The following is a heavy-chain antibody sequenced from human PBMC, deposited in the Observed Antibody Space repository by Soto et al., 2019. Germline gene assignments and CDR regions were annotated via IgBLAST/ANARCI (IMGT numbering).Heavy chain of an antibody. J-gene: IGHJ3*01. Sequence: ASVKVSCKASGYTFTSSGISWVRQAPGQGLEWMGWISAYNGNTNYAQKLQGRVTMTTDTSTSTAYMELRSLRSDDTAVYYCARPLRTYFCSGCPYLSAFAFCGQGTMVTGSS. CDR2: ISAYNGNT. D-gene: IGHD3-3*01. CDR1: GYTFTSSG. CDR3: ARPLRTYFCSGCPYLSAFAF. V-gene: IGHV1-18*01.